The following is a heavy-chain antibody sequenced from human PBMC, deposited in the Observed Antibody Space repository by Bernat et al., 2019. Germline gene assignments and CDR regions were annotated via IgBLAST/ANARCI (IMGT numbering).Heavy chain of an antibody. CDR2: ISYDGSNK. CDR3: AKDHVLLWFGELLFYFDY. D-gene: IGHD3-10*01. Sequence: QVQLVESGGGVVQPGRSLRLSCAASGFTFSSYAMHWVRQAPGQGLEWVAVISYDGSNKYYADSMKGRFTISRDNSKNTLYLQMNSLRAEDTAVYYCAKDHVLLWFGELLFYFDYWGQGTLVTVSS. CDR1: GFTFSSYA. V-gene: IGHV3-30*07. J-gene: IGHJ4*02.